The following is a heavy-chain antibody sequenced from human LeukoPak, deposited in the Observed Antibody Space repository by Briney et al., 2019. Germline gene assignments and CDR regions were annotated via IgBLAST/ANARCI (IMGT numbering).Heavy chain of an antibody. CDR2: INSDGSSI. J-gene: IGHJ4*02. Sequence: GGSLRLSCAASGFTFSSHWMHWVRQAPGKGLVWVSRINSDGSSISYADSVKGRFTISRDNSKNTLYLQMNSLRAEDTAVYYCAKTRPLDSSSWSHGDYWGQGTLVTVSS. CDR1: GFTFSSHW. CDR3: AKTRPLDSSSWSHGDY. V-gene: IGHV3-74*01. D-gene: IGHD6-13*01.